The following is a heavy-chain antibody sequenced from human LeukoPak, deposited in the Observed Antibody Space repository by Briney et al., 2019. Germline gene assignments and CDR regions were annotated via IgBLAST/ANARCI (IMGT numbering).Heavy chain of an antibody. V-gene: IGHV1-2*02. CDR1: GYIFTDYY. D-gene: IGHD2-21*02. J-gene: IGHJ4*02. Sequence: AAPVKVSCKASGYIFTDYYIHWVRQAPGQGLEWMGWINPNSGGTNYAQEFQGRVTMTRDTSITTTYMDLSRLKSDDTAVYYCAREAVRYCGGDCQVDYWGQGTLVTVSS. CDR3: AREAVRYCGGDCQVDY. CDR2: INPNSGGT.